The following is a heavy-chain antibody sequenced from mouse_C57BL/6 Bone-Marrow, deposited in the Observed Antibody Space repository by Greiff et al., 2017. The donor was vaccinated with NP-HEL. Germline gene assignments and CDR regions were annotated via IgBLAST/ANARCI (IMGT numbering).Heavy chain of an antibody. CDR2: IYPGDGDT. V-gene: IGHV1-82*01. J-gene: IGHJ1*03. CDR3: ARERCYYGSSPYWYFDV. Sequence: QVQLKESGPELVKPGASVKISCKASGYAFSSSWMNWVKQRPGKGLEWIGRIYPGDGDTNYNGKFKGKATLTADKSSSTAYMQLSSLTSEDSAVYFCARERCYYGSSPYWYFDVWGTGTTVTVSS. CDR1: GYAFSSSW. D-gene: IGHD1-1*01.